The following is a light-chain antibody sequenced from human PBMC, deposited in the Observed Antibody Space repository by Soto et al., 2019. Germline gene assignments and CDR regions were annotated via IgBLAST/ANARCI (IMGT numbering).Light chain of an antibody. J-gene: IGKJ4*01. CDR3: QQYNNWPPT. Sequence: EIVMTQSPATLSVSPGERATLSCRASQSVSSNLAWYQQKPGQAPRLLIYGASTRATGIPARFSGSGSGTEFTLTISSLQSEDFAFYYCQQYNNWPPTFGGGTKVESK. CDR1: QSVSSN. V-gene: IGKV3-15*01. CDR2: GAS.